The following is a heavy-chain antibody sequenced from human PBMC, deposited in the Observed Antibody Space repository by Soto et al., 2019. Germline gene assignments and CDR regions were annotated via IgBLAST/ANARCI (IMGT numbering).Heavy chain of an antibody. Sequence: WASVKVSCKASGYTFTSYGISWVRQAPGQGLEWMGWISAYNGNTNYAKKLQGRVTMTTDTSTSTAYMELRSLRSDDTAVYYCARAWVVVPAAISMYFRGYWFDPWGQGTLVTVSS. D-gene: IGHD2-2*01. CDR2: ISAYNGNT. V-gene: IGHV1-18*01. J-gene: IGHJ5*02. CDR1: GYTFTSYG. CDR3: ARAWVVVPAAISMYFRGYWFDP.